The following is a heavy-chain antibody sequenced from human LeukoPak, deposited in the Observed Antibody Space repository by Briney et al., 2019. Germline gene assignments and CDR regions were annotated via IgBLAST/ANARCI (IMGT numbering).Heavy chain of an antibody. CDR1: GYTFTSYY. CDR2: INPSGGST. CDR3: ARDTDYDFWSGYYTGGAFDI. J-gene: IGHJ3*02. Sequence: ASVKVSCKASGYTFTSYYMHWVRQAPGQGLEWMGIINPSGGSTSYAQKFQGRVTMTRAMSTSTVYMELSSLRSEDTAVYYCARDTDYDFWSGYYTGGAFDIWGQGTMVTVSS. V-gene: IGHV1-46*01. D-gene: IGHD3-3*01.